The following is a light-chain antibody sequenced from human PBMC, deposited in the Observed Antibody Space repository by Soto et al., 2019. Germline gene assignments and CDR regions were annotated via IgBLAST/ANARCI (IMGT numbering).Light chain of an antibody. CDR2: KDN. CDR3: QAWDTNTEV. J-gene: IGLJ2*01. Sequence: SYELTQPPSVSVSPGQTASITCSGDELGDKFACWYQQKPGQSPVLVIYKDNKRPSGIPERFSGSNSGNTATLTISGTQAMDEADYYCQAWDTNTEVFGGGTKLTVL. CDR1: ELGDKF. V-gene: IGLV3-1*01.